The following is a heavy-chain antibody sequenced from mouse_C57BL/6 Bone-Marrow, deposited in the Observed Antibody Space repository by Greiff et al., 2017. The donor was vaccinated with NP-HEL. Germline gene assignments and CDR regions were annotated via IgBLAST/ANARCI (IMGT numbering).Heavy chain of an antibody. J-gene: IGHJ3*01. CDR1: GFTFSDYG. CDR2: LSSGSSTI. D-gene: IGHD1-1*02. CDR3: ARGGYYGFAY. Sequence: EVQRVESGGGLVKPGGSLKLSCAASGFTFSDYGMHWVRQAPEKGLEWVAYLSSGSSTIYYADPVKGRFTISRDNAKNTLFLQMTSLRSEDTAMYYCARGGYYGFAYWGQGTLVTVSA. V-gene: IGHV5-17*01.